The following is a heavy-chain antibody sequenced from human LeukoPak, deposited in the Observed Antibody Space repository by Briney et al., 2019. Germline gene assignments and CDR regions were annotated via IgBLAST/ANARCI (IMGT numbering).Heavy chain of an antibody. D-gene: IGHD3-10*01. CDR3: ARLGYYGSGSYYSSHYYYYYMDV. CDR2: IYYSGST. V-gene: IGHV4-34*01. J-gene: IGHJ6*03. CDR1: GGSFSGYY. Sequence: SSETLSLTCAVYGGSFSGYYWSGIRQTPGKGLEWIGSIYYSGSTYYNPSLKWRVTISVEKTKKQFSLKLSSVTAADTAVYYCARLGYYGSGSYYSSHYYYYYMDVWGKGTTVTISS.